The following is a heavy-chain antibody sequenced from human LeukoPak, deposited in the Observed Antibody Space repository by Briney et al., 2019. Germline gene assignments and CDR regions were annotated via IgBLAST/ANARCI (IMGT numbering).Heavy chain of an antibody. Sequence: GGSLRHSCAASGFTFSDYAMDWVRQAPGKGLEWVSAISSSSAYIFYADSVKGRFTISRDNAKNSVSLQMNSLRAEDTAVYYCARIFRYQLVDYYALDVWGQGTTVTVSS. V-gene: IGHV3-21*01. J-gene: IGHJ6*02. CDR1: GFTFSDYA. D-gene: IGHD2-2*01. CDR3: ARIFRYQLVDYYALDV. CDR2: ISSSSAYI.